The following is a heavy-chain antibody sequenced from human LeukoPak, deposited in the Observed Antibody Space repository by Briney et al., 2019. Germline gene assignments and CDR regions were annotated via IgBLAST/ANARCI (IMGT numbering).Heavy chain of an antibody. V-gene: IGHV3-23*01. CDR3: AKDYDFWSGYPYYFDY. CDR1: GFTFSSYA. CDR2: ISGSGGST. J-gene: IGHJ4*02. D-gene: IGHD3-3*01. Sequence: GGSLRLSCAASGFTFSSYAMSWVRQAPGKGLEWGSAISGSGGSTYYADSVKGRFTISRDNSKNTLYLQMTGLRAEDTAVYYCAKDYDFWSGYPYYFDYWGQGTLVTVSS.